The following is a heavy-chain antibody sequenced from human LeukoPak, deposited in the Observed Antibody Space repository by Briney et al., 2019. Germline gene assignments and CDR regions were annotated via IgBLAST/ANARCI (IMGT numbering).Heavy chain of an antibody. CDR2: ISAYNGNT. Sequence: ASVKVSCKASGYTFTSYGISWVRQAPGQGLEWMGWISAYNGNTNYAQKLQGRVTITTDTSTSTAYMELRSLRSDDTAVYYCARGPEKDSSGYYYTYDYWGQGTLVTVSS. CDR1: GYTFTSYG. J-gene: IGHJ4*02. CDR3: ARGPEKDSSGYYYTYDY. V-gene: IGHV1-18*01. D-gene: IGHD3-22*01.